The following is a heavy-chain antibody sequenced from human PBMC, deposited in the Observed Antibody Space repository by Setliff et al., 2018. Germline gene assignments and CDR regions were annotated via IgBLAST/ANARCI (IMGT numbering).Heavy chain of an antibody. CDR3: ARYDSSGYSENYYFDY. CDR2: VYYSGNT. V-gene: IGHV4-39*07. CDR1: GGPISTTDYY. D-gene: IGHD3-22*01. Sequence: PSETLSLTCTVSGGPISTTDYYWGWIRQPPGKGLEWIGCVYYSGNTYYSPSLKSRVTMFVDTSKNQFSLMLYSVTAADTAIYYCARYDSSGYSENYYFDYWGQGTLVTVS. J-gene: IGHJ4*02.